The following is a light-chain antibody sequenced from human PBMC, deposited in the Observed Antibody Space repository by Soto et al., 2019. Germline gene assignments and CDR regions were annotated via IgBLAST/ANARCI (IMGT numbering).Light chain of an antibody. J-gene: IGLJ1*01. Sequence: QSALAQPASVSGSPGQSIAISCTGTSSDIGAYDYVSWYQQFTDKPPKLIIYEVSHRPSGVSDRFSGSKSVNTATLTISRLQAEDEADYYCSSYTSSSTRVFGTGTKLTVL. CDR2: EVS. CDR3: SSYTSSSTRV. CDR1: SSDIGAYDY. V-gene: IGLV2-14*03.